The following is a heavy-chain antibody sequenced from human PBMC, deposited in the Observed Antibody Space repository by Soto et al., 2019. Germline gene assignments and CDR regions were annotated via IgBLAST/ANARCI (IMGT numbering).Heavy chain of an antibody. CDR1: GGSISSYY. D-gene: IGHD3-22*01. CDR2: IYYSGST. CDR3: ASEGRYYDSSGYYRWFDP. J-gene: IGHJ5*02. V-gene: IGHV4-59*01. Sequence: AGTLSLTCTVSGGSISSYYWSWIRQPPGKGLEWIGYIYYSGSTNYNPSLKSRVTISVDTSKNQFSLKLSSVTAADTAVYYCASEGRYYDSSGYYRWFDPWGQRTQVPVSS.